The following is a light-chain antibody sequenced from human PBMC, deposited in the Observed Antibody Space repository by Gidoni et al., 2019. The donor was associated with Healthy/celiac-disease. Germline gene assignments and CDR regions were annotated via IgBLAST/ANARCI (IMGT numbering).Light chain of an antibody. V-gene: IGKV2-30*01. J-gene: IGKJ1*01. CDR3: MQGTHWPWT. CDR2: KVS. CDR1: QSLVSSDGNTY. Sequence: DVVMTQSPLSLPVTLGQPASISCRSSQSLVSSDGNTYLNWFQQRPGQSPRRLIYKVSNRDSGGPDRFSGSGSGTDFTLKISRVEAEDVGVYYCMQGTHWPWTFGQGTKVEIK.